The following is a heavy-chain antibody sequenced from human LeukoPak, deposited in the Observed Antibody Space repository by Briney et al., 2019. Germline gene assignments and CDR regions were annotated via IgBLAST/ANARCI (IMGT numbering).Heavy chain of an antibody. Sequence: GGSLRLSCAASGFTFSSYSMNWVRQAPGKGLEWVSGINWNGGSTGYADSVKGRFTISRDNAKNSLYLQMNSLRAEDTAVYYCASEDYYDSSGYYWPLGFDYWGQGTLVTVSS. CDR1: GFTFSSYS. CDR2: INWNGGST. V-gene: IGHV3-20*04. CDR3: ASEDYYDSSGYYWPLGFDY. D-gene: IGHD3-22*01. J-gene: IGHJ4*02.